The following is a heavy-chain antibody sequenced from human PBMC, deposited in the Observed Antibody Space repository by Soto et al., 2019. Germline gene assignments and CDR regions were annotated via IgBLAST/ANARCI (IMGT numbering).Heavy chain of an antibody. D-gene: IGHD5-12*01. CDR3: AREGDIVATTRGGYYYYGMDV. CDR1: GGSISSGGYY. CDR2: IYYSGST. Sequence: PSETLSLTCTVSGGSISSGGYYWSWIRQHPGKGLEWIGYIYYSGSTYYNPSLKSRVTISVDTSKNQFSLKLSSVTAADTSVYYCAREGDIVATTRGGYYYYGMDVWGQGTTVTVSS. J-gene: IGHJ6*02. V-gene: IGHV4-31*03.